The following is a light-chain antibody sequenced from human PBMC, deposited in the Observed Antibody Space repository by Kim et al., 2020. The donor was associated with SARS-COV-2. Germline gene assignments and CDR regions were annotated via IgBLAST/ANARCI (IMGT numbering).Light chain of an antibody. CDR3: QTFDSAPFT. CDR2: AAS. V-gene: IGKV1-27*01. CDR1: QGISNY. Sequence: DIQMTQSPSSLSVSVGDRVAITCRASQGISNYLAWYHQKPGEVPKLLIYAASTLQSGVPSRFSGSGSGTDFTLTISSLQPEDVGTYYCQTFDSAPFTFGHGTKVDIK. J-gene: IGKJ3*01.